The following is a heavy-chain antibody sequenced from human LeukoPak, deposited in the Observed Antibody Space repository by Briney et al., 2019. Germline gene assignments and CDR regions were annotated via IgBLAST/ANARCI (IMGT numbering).Heavy chain of an antibody. CDR2: IYTSGST. V-gene: IGHV4-61*02. Sequence: PSETLSLTCTVSGGSISSGSYYWSWIRQPAGKGLEWIGRIYTSGSTNYNPSLKSRVTISVDTSKNQFSLKLSSVTAADTAVYYCARVVVLYSSSSGWFDPWGQGTLVTVSS. D-gene: IGHD6-6*01. CDR3: ARVVVLYSSSSGWFDP. J-gene: IGHJ5*02. CDR1: GGSISSGSYY.